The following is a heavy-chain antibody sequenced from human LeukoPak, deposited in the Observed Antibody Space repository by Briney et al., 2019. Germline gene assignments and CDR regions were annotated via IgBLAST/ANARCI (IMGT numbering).Heavy chain of an antibody. Sequence: TQTLSLTCTVSGGSISSGGYYWSWIRQHPGKGLEWIGYIYYSGSTYYNPSLKSRVTISVDTPKNQFSLKLSSVTAADTAVYYCARDRGELHAFDIWGQGTMVTVSS. CDR3: ARDRGELHAFDI. J-gene: IGHJ3*02. CDR2: IYYSGST. D-gene: IGHD1-7*01. V-gene: IGHV4-31*03. CDR1: GGSISSGGYY.